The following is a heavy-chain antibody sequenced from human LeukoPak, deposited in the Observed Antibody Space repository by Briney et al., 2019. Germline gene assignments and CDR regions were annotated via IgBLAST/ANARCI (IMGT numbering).Heavy chain of an antibody. CDR3: ARQEVGIERNFDY. CDR1: GGSISSSSYY. J-gene: IGHJ4*02. D-gene: IGHD1-26*01. V-gene: IGHV4-39*01. Sequence: SETLSLTCTVSGGSISSSSYYWGWIRQPPGKGLEWIGSIYYSGSTYYNPSLKSRVTISVDTSKNQFSLKLSSVTAADTAVYYWARQEVGIERNFDYWGQGTLVTVSS. CDR2: IYYSGST.